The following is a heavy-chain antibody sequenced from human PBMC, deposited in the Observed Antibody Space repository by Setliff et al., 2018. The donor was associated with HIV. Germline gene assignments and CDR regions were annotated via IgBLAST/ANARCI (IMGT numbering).Heavy chain of an antibody. CDR3: ARPRSGGSGSYSWFDP. V-gene: IGHV1-3*01. CDR1: GYTFTNYA. CDR2: VNAANCYT. D-gene: IGHD3-10*01. J-gene: IGHJ5*02. Sequence: ASVKVSCKASGYTFTNYAMHWVRQAPGQRLEWMGWVNAANCYTQYSQKFQGRVTITRDTSANTAYMELSSLRSEDTAVYYCARPRSGGSGSYSWFDPWGQGTLVTVSS.